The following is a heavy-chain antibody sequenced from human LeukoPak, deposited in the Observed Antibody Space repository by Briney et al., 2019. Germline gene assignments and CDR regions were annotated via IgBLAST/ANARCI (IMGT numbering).Heavy chain of an antibody. CDR1: GFTFSSYA. D-gene: IGHD3-10*01. J-gene: IGHJ6*02. CDR2: ISYDGSNK. CDR3: AKGRGVLYYYGMDV. Sequence: GGSLRLSCAASGFTFSSYAMHWVRQAPGKGLEWVTVISYDGSNKYYADSVKGRFTISRDNAKNSLYLQMNSLRAEDTALYYCAKGRGVLYYYGMDVWGQGTTVTVSS. V-gene: IGHV3-30-3*01.